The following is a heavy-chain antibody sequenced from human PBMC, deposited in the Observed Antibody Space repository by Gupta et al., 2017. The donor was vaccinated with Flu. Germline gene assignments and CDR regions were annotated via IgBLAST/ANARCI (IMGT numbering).Heavy chain of an antibody. D-gene: IGHD3-16*01. J-gene: IGHJ4*02. CDR1: GFTFSNYE. V-gene: IGHV3-48*03. Sequence: EVQLVESGGGLVQPGGSLRLSCVASGFTFSNYEMNWVRQAPGKGLEWVSYISGSGKTIYYADSVKGRFTISRDNAKNSLYLQMNSLRAEDTAVYYCVRGFGRPKACFDCWGQGNLVTVSS. CDR2: ISGSGKTI. CDR3: VRGFGRPKACFDC.